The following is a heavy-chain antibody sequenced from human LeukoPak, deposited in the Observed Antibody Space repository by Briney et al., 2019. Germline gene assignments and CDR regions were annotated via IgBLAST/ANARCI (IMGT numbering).Heavy chain of an antibody. CDR1: GFTFSSYA. CDR2: ISYGGSNK. Sequence: GGSLRLSCAASGFTFSSYAMHWVRQAPGKGLEWVAVISYGGSNKYYADSVKGRFTISRDNSKNTLYLQMNSLRAEDTAVYYCARDPHRVRDFWSGYYNGFDPWGQGTLVTVSS. J-gene: IGHJ5*02. V-gene: IGHV3-30-3*01. D-gene: IGHD3-3*01. CDR3: ARDPHRVRDFWSGYYNGFDP.